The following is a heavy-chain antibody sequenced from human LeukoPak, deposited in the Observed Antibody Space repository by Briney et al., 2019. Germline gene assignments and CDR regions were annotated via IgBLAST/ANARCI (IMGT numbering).Heavy chain of an antibody. J-gene: IGHJ3*02. D-gene: IGHD3-22*01. CDR2: INAGNGNT. CDR3: ARDHDSSGYYYLTDAFDI. V-gene: IGHV1-3*01. CDR1: GYTFTSYA. Sequence: GASVKVSCKVSGYTFTSYAMHWVRQAPGQRLEWMGWINAGNGNTKYSQKFQGRVTITRDTSASTAYMELSSLRSEDTAVYYCARDHDSSGYYYLTDAFDIWGQGTMVTVSS.